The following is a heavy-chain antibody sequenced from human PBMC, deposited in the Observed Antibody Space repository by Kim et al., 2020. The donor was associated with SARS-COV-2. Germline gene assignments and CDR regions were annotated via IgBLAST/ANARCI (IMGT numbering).Heavy chain of an antibody. V-gene: IGHV3-30*03. CDR1: TITFNTFG. Sequence: GGSLRLSCAASTITFNTFGMHWVRRAPGKGLEWVATISFDGSETRYGDSVKGRFTISRDNSKNSVHLLMTSLSADDTAVYYCAAGRGWPHPFIGYWGQGALVNVSS. CDR2: ISFDGSET. J-gene: IGHJ4*02. CDR3: AAGRGWPHPFIGY. D-gene: IGHD3-10*01.